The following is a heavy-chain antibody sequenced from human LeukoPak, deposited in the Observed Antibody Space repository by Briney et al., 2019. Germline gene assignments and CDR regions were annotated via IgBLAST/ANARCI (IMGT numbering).Heavy chain of an antibody. CDR3: ARDHISSQSDY. D-gene: IGHD3-3*02. CDR2: INPNSGGT. CDR1: GYACTYYY. V-gene: IGHV1-2*02. J-gene: IGHJ4*02. Sequence: GASVTLSLTGAGYACTYYYFHWVRQAPGQGLEWMGWINPNSGGTKYSQKFQGRVTMTRDTSVTTAYMELSSLRSDDTAVYYCARDHISSQSDYWGEACLVTVSS.